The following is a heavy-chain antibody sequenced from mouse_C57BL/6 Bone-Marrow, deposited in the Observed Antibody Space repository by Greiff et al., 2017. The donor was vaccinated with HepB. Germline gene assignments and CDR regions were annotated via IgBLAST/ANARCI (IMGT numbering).Heavy chain of an antibody. Sequence: EVKLMESGAELVRPGASVKLSCTASGFNIKDDYMHWVKQRPEQGLEWIGWIDPENGDTEYASKFQGKATITADTSSNTAYLQLSSLTSEDTAVYYCTVTTVVATGGFYYAMDYWGQGTSVTVSS. V-gene: IGHV14-4*01. CDR3: TVTTVVATGGFYYAMDY. CDR2: IDPENGDT. CDR1: GFNIKDDY. J-gene: IGHJ4*01. D-gene: IGHD1-1*01.